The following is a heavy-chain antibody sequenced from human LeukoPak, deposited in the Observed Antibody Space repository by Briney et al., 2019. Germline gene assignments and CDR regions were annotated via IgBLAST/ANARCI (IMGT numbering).Heavy chain of an antibody. CDR2: ISYDGSNK. CDR1: GFTFSSYG. D-gene: IGHD6-13*01. J-gene: IGHJ4*02. V-gene: IGHV3-30*18. Sequence: PGGSLRLSCAASGFTFSSYGMHWVRQAPGKGLEWVAVISYDGSNKYYADSVKGRFTISRDNSKNTLYLQMNSLRAEDTAVYYCAKVDRQRLVNYFDYWGQGTLVTVSS. CDR3: AKVDRQRLVNYFDY.